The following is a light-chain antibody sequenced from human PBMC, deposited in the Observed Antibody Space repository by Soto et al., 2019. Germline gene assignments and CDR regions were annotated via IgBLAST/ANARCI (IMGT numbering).Light chain of an antibody. CDR1: SIDVGGYNY. V-gene: IGLV2-14*01. Sequence: QSVLTQPASVSGSPGQSITISCTGTSIDVGGYNYVSWYQQHPGKALKVIIYEVINRPSGVSNRFSGSKSCSTATLTISGLQAEDEADYYCISYTSSSTLVFGTGTKLAVL. CDR3: ISYTSSSTLV. CDR2: EVI. J-gene: IGLJ1*01.